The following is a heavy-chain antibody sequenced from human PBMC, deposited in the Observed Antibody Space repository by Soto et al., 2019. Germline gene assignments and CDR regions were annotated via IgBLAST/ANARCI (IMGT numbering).Heavy chain of an antibody. V-gene: IGHV3-15*01. CDR2: IKSKTDGGTT. D-gene: IGHD3-16*01. Sequence: GGSLRLSCAASGFTFSNAWMSWVRQAPGKGLEWVGRIKSKTDGGTTDYAAPVKGRFTISREDSKNTLYLQMNSLKTEDTAVDYCTTKLKIMITTTGRGYYYYMAVWGKGTTVTVSS. J-gene: IGHJ6*03. CDR3: TTKLKIMITTTGRGYYYYMAV. CDR1: GFTFSNAW.